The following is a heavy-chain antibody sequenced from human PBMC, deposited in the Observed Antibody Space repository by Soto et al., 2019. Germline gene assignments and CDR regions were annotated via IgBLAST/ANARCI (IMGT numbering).Heavy chain of an antibody. CDR3: ARGVSTVTPNWFDP. V-gene: IGHV1-3*01. CDR1: GYTFSSYA. CDR2: INGGNGNT. Sequence: ASVKVSCKASGYTFSSYAMNWVRQAPGQRLEWMGWINGGNGNTKYSEKFQCRVTITSDNSARTAYMEVSSMRSEDTAVYYCARGVSTVTPNWFDPWGQGTLVTVSS. D-gene: IGHD4-17*01. J-gene: IGHJ5*02.